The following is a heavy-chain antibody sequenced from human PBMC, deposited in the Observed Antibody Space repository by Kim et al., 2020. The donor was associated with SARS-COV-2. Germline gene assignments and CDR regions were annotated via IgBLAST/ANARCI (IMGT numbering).Heavy chain of an antibody. Sequence: GGSLRLSCAASGFTFNNYGMHWVRQTPAKGLEWVAVISYDGSIEYYADSVKGRFTISRDNSKNTLYLQMNSLEAEDTAVYYCARENWGNYDYWGQGTLVTVSS. CDR3: ARENWGNYDY. CDR2: ISYDGSIE. J-gene: IGHJ4*02. CDR1: GFTFNNYG. V-gene: IGHV3-33*08. D-gene: IGHD7-27*01.